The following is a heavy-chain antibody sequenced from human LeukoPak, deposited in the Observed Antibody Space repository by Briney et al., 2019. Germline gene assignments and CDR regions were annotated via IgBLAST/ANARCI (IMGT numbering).Heavy chain of an antibody. CDR2: ISWDGGST. Sequence: GGSLRLSCAASGFTFDDYTMNWVRQAPGKGLEWVSLISWDGGSTYYADSVKGRFTISRDNSKNSLYLQMNSLRAEDTALYYCAKDIFTMVRGVVDYWGQGTLVTVSS. D-gene: IGHD3-10*01. V-gene: IGHV3-43*01. J-gene: IGHJ4*02. CDR1: GFTFDDYT. CDR3: AKDIFTMVRGVVDY.